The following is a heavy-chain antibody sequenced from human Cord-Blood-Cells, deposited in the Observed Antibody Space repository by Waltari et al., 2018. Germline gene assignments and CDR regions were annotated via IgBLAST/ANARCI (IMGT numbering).Heavy chain of an antibody. CDR3: ARDRGDIVVVPAASYWYFDL. CDR1: GGTFSSYA. J-gene: IGHJ2*01. CDR2: IIPIFGTA. Sequence: QVQLVQSGAEVKKPGSSVKVSCKASGGTFSSYAISWVRQAPGPGLEWMGGIIPIFGTANYAQKFQGRVTITADESTSTAYMELSSLRSEDTAVYYCARDRGDIVVVPAASYWYFDLWGRGTLVTVSS. V-gene: IGHV1-69*01. D-gene: IGHD2-2*01.